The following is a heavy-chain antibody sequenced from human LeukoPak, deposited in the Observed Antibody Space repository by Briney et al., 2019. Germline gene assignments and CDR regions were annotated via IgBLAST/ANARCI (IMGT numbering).Heavy chain of an antibody. Sequence: GGSLRLSCAASGFTFSSYAMSWVRQAPGKGLEWVAVISGGGSGTYYADSVRGRFTISRDNSKNTVYLQMNSLRAEDTAIYYCAKAVGSSGYFSRAAFDIWGQGTMVTVPS. V-gene: IGHV3-23*01. CDR1: GFTFSSYA. J-gene: IGHJ3*02. D-gene: IGHD3-22*01. CDR2: ISGGGSGT. CDR3: AKAVGSSGYFSRAAFDI.